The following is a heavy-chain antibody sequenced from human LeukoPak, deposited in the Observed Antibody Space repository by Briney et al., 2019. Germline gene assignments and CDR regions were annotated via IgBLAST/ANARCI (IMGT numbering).Heavy chain of an antibody. CDR2: ITGSGTST. J-gene: IGHJ2*01. CDR1: GFTFSSYA. D-gene: IGHD4-23*01. Sequence: GGSLRLSRAASGFTFSSYAMSWVRQAPGKGLGWVSSITGSGTSTYYADSVKGRFTISRDNSKNTLFLQMNSLRAEDTAVYYCAKDPTTVVTRDWYFDLWGRGTLVTVSS. V-gene: IGHV3-23*01. CDR3: AKDPTTVVTRDWYFDL.